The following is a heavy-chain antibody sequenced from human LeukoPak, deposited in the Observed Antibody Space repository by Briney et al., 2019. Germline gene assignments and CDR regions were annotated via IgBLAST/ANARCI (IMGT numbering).Heavy chain of an antibody. V-gene: IGHV3-33*01. CDR3: ASFVVVPEY. CDR1: GFTFSGYG. J-gene: IGHJ4*02. Sequence: PGESLRLSCATSGFTFSGYGMHWVRQAPGKGLEWVTVIWSDGNNKYYADSVTGRFTISRDNSKNTLYLQMNGLRAEDTAVYYCASFVVVPEYWGQGTLVTVSS. CDR2: IWSDGNNK. D-gene: IGHD2-2*01.